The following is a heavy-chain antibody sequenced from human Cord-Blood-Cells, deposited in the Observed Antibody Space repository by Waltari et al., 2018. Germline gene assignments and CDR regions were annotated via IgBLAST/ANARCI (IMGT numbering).Heavy chain of an antibody. Sequence: EVQLVESGGGLVQPGGSLRLSCAASGFTFSSYWMSWVRQAPGKGLEWVANIKQDGSEKYYVDSVKGRFTISRDNAKNSLYLQMNSLRAEETAVYYCARDYSNYYFDYWGQGTLVTVSS. D-gene: IGHD4-4*01. J-gene: IGHJ4*02. CDR3: ARDYSNYYFDY. CDR2: IKQDGSEK. V-gene: IGHV3-7*01. CDR1: GFTFSSYW.